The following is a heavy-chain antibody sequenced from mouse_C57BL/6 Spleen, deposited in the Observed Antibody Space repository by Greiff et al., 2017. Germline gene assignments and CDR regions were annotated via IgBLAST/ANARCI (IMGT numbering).Heavy chain of an antibody. CDR1: GFSLTSYA. J-gene: IGHJ1*03. D-gene: IGHD1-1*01. Sequence: VQRVESGPGLVAPSQSLSITCTVSGFSLTSYAISWVRQPPGKGLEWLGVIWTGGGTNYNSALKSRLSISKDNSKSQVFLKMNSLQTDDTARYYCARNYYGSSYWYCDVWGTGTTVTVSS. V-gene: IGHV2-9-1*01. CDR2: IWTGGGT. CDR3: ARNYYGSSYWYCDV.